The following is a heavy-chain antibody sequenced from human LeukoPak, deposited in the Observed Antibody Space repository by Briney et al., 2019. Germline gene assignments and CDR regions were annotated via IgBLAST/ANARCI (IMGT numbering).Heavy chain of an antibody. Sequence: SCKASGYTFTGYYMHWVRQAPGKGLEWVAVISYDGSNKYYADSVKGRFTISRDNSKNTLYLQMNSLRAEDTAVYYCARGPYCGGDCYSSGLDYWGQGTLVTVSS. D-gene: IGHD2-21*02. CDR2: ISYDGSNK. J-gene: IGHJ4*02. V-gene: IGHV3-30-3*01. CDR1: GYTFTGYY. CDR3: ARGPYCGGDCYSSGLDY.